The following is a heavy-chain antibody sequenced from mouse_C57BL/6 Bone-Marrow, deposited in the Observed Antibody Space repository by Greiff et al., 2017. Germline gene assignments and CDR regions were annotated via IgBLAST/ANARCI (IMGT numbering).Heavy chain of an antibody. CDR2: ISYDGSN. J-gene: IGHJ1*03. CDR1: GYSITSGYY. D-gene: IGHD1-1*01. CDR3: ARDYYGSLWYFDV. Sequence: VQLKESGPGLVKPSQSLSLTCSVTGYSITSGYYWNWIRQFPGNKLEWMGYISYDGSNNYNPSLKNRISITRDTSKNQFFLKLNSVTTEDTATYYCARDYYGSLWYFDVWGTRTTVTVSS. V-gene: IGHV3-6*01.